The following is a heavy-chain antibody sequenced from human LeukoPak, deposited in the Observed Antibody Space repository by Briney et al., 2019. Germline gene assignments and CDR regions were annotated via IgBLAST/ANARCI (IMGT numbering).Heavy chain of an antibody. V-gene: IGHV1-69*04. CDR2: IIPIFGIA. J-gene: IGHJ5*02. CDR1: GGTFSSYA. D-gene: IGHD6-6*01. Sequence: SVKVSCKASGGTFSSYAISWVRQAPGQGLEWMGRIIPIFGIANYAQKFQGRVTITADKSASTAYMELSSLRSEDTAVYYCASSGPSIAARSWFDPWGQGTLVTVSS. CDR3: ASSGPSIAARSWFDP.